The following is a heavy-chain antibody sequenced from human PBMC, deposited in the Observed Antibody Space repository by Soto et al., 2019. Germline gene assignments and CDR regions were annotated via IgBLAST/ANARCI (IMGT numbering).Heavy chain of an antibody. J-gene: IGHJ4*02. CDR1: GYTFRSYG. D-gene: IGHD3-10*01. CDR3: ARDGGYGAGSYLDY. CDR2: ISAFNGNT. V-gene: IGHV1-18*01. Sequence: QGQLVQSGAEVKRPGASVKVSCKASGYTFRSYGISWVRQAPGEGLEWMGWISAFNGNTNYPQNLQGRVTMTTDTSTSTAYMELMTLRSDDSAIYYCARDGGYGAGSYLDYWGKGTEVTVPS.